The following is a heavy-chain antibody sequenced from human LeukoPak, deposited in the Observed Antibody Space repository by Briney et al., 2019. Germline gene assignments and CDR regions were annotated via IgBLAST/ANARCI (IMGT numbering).Heavy chain of an antibody. V-gene: IGHV3-74*01. D-gene: IGHD5-12*01. CDR2: INSDGSTT. J-gene: IGHJ4*02. CDR1: GFTFSNYW. CDR3: ARLRGYSGYDYFDY. Sequence: PGGSLRLSCAASGFTFSNYWMHWVRQAPGKGLVWVSRINSDGSTTTYADSVKGRFTISRDNAKNRLYLQMNSLRAEDTAVYYCARLRGYSGYDYFDYWGQGTLVTVSS.